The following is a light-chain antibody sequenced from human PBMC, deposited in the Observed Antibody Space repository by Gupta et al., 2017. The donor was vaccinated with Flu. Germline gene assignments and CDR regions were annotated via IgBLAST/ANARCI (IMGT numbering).Light chain of an antibody. V-gene: IGLV1-47*01. J-gene: IGLJ3*02. CDR1: SSNIGSNY. CDR3: AAWEDSLSGRWV. CDR2: RNN. Sequence: QSVLTQPPSASGTPGQRVTISCSGSSSNIGSNYVYWYQQLPGTAPKLLIYRNNQRPSGVPDRFSGSKPGTSASLAISGLRSEDEADYYCAAWEDSLSGRWVFGGGTKLTVL.